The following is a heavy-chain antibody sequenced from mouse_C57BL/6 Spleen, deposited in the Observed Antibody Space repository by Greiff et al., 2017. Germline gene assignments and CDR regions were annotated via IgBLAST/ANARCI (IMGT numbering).Heavy chain of an antibody. V-gene: IGHV1-64*01. D-gene: IGHD1-1*01. J-gene: IGHJ2*01. CDR2: IHPNSGST. CDR3: ASPYGSSFYYFDY. Sequence: QVQLQQPGAKLVKPGASVKLSCKASGYTFTSYWMHWVKQRPGQGLEWIGMIHPNSGSTNYNEKFKSKATLTVDKSSSTAYMQLSSLTSEDSAVYYCASPYGSSFYYFDYWGQGTTLTVSS. CDR1: GYTFTSYW.